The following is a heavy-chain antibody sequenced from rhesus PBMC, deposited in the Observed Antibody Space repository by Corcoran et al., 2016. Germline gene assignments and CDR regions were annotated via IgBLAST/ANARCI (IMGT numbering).Heavy chain of an antibody. Sequence: GMIYPGDSDTRYSPSFQGQVTISADKSISTAYLQWSSLKASDTATYYCAKVAAAGTLDYWGQGVLVTVSS. CDR2: IYPGDSDT. V-gene: IGHV5-43*01. D-gene: IGHD6-25*01. J-gene: IGHJ4*01. CDR3: AKVAAAGTLDY.